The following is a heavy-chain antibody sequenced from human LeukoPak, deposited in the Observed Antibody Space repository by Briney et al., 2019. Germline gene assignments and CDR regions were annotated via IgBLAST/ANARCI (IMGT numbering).Heavy chain of an antibody. V-gene: IGHV3-30*02. D-gene: IGHD6-13*01. CDR3: AKVEYTTSWYGVGSLDY. Sequence: GGSLRLSCAASGFTFSSYAMHWVRQAPGKGLEWVAFIRYDGSNKYYADSVKGRFTISRDNSKDTLYLQMYSLRAEDTAVYYCAKVEYTTSWYGVGSLDYWGQGTLVTVSS. CDR1: GFTFSSYA. J-gene: IGHJ4*02. CDR2: IRYDGSNK.